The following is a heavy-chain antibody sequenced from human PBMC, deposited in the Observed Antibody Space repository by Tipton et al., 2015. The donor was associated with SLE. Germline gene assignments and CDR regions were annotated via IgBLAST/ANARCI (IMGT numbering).Heavy chain of an antibody. D-gene: IGHD3-3*01. V-gene: IGHV4-34*01. Sequence: TLSLTCTVYGGSFSGYYWSWIRQPPGKGLEWIGEINHSGSTNYSPSLKSRVTISVDTSKNQFSLNLNSLTAADTAVYYCGRLQFIFAGMDLWGTGTTVTVSS. J-gene: IGHJ6*04. CDR1: GGSFSGYY. CDR2: INHSGST. CDR3: GRLQFIFAGMDL.